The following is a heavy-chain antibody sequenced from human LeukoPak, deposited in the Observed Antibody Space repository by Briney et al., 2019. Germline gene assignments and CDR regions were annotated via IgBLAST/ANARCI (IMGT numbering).Heavy chain of an antibody. CDR2: IYYSGST. J-gene: IGHJ4*02. CDR3: ATTRSGYYPTVGY. D-gene: IGHD3-22*01. V-gene: IGHV4-31*03. CDR1: GGSISSGGYY. Sequence: SETLSLTCTVSGGSISSGGYYWSWIRQHPGKGLEWIGYIYYSGSTYYNPSLESRVTISVDTSKNQFSLKLSSVTAADTAVYYCATTRSGYYPTVGYWGQGTLVTVSS.